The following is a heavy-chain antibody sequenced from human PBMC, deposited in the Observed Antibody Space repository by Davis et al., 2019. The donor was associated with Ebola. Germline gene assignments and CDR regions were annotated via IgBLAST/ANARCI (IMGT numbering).Heavy chain of an antibody. CDR2: ISAYNGNT. J-gene: IGHJ4*02. D-gene: IGHD3-22*01. V-gene: IGHV1-18*01. CDR3: ARSVTMIVVVTHFDY. CDR1: GYTFTSYG. Sequence: ASVKVSCKASGYTFTSYGISWVRQAPGQGLEWMGWISAYNGNTNYAQELQGRVTMTTDTSTSTAYMELRSLRSDDTAVYYCARSVTMIVVVTHFDYWGQGTLVTVSS.